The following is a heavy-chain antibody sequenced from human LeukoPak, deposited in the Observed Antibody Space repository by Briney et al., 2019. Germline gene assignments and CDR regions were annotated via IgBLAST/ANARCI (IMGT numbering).Heavy chain of an antibody. CDR3: AGDYAGTSRSRFGP. CDR1: GDSINNYY. J-gene: IGHJ5*02. V-gene: IGHV4-59*01. Sequence: PSETLSLTCTVSGDSINNYYWSWIRQPPGKGVEWIGYIYYSGSTNYSPSLKSRVTISVDTSKNQFSLELTSVTAADTALYYCAGDYAGTSRSRFGPWGQGTLVTVSS. D-gene: IGHD4-23*01. CDR2: IYYSGST.